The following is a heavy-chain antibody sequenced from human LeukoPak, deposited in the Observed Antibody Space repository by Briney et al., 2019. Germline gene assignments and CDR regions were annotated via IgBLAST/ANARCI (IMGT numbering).Heavy chain of an antibody. Sequence: GGSLRLSCAVSGFTFSSYEMNWVRQAPGKGLEWVANIKQDGSEKYYVDSVKGRFTISRDNAKNSLFLQMNSLRAEDTAVYYCARGEYYYDGGYWGQGTLVTVSS. CDR3: ARGEYYYDGGY. V-gene: IGHV3-7*04. CDR2: IKQDGSEK. D-gene: IGHD3-22*01. CDR1: GFTFSSYE. J-gene: IGHJ4*02.